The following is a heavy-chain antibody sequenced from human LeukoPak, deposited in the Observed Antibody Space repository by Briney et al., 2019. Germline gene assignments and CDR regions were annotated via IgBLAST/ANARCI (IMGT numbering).Heavy chain of an antibody. Sequence: PSETLSLTCTVSGYSISSGYFWGWIRQSPGKGLEWIGTIHHSGTTYYNPSLKSRVTISVDTSKNQFSLKLSSVTAADTAVYYCARVVRGVIIYSDYWGQGTLVTVSS. D-gene: IGHD3-10*01. CDR2: IHHSGTT. J-gene: IGHJ4*02. V-gene: IGHV4-38-2*02. CDR3: ARVVRGVIIYSDY. CDR1: GYSISSGYF.